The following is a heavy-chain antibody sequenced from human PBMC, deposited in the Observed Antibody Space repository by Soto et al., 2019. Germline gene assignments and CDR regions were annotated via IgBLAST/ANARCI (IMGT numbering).Heavy chain of an antibody. Sequence: QVQLQESGPGLVKPSQTLSLTCTVSGGSISSAGHYWTWIRRHPGKSLEWVGYIHYSGKTYYNPSLKSRIIISIDTSKNQFFLNLNSVTDADTAVYYCARGKGSWALTWFDPWGQGTLVTVSS. CDR3: ARGKGSWALTWFDP. V-gene: IGHV4-31*03. CDR2: IHYSGKT. D-gene: IGHD2-15*01. J-gene: IGHJ5*02. CDR1: GGSISSAGHY.